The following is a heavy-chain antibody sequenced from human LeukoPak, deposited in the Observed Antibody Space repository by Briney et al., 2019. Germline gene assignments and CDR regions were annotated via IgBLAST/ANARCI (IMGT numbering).Heavy chain of an antibody. J-gene: IGHJ5*02. Sequence: ASVKVSCKAFGYTFTKYGISWVRQAPGQGLEWMGWISIIDGNTNYAQNLQGRVAMTTDTSTNTVYMELRSLRFDDTAVYYCARDSDTTSGRDPWGQGTLVTASS. CDR2: ISIIDGNT. CDR1: GYTFTKYG. V-gene: IGHV1-18*01. CDR3: ARDSDTTSGRDP. D-gene: IGHD1-26*01.